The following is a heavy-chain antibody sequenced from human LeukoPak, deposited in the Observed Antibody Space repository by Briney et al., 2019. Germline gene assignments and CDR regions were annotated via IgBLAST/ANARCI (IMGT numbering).Heavy chain of an antibody. J-gene: IGHJ4*02. CDR1: GYSISSGYY. D-gene: IGHD6-6*01. Sequence: SETLSLTCTVSGYSISSGYYWGWIRPPPGKGLEWIGSIYHSGSTYYNPSLKSRVTISVDTSKNQFSLKLSSVTAADTAVYYCARGGSSSSYWGLDYWGQGTLVTVSS. CDR3: ARGGSSSSYWGLDY. CDR2: IYHSGST. V-gene: IGHV4-38-2*02.